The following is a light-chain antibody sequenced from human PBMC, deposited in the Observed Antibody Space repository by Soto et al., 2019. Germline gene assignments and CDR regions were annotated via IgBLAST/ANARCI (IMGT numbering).Light chain of an antibody. CDR1: QTISSW. V-gene: IGKV1-5*03. J-gene: IGKJ4*01. Sequence: DIQMTQSPSTLSASVGDRVTITCRASQTISSWVAWYQKKPGKAPQLLIHKAPSLETGVPSRFSGSGSGTEFSLTISSLQTDDFATYYCQQYNSFLTFGGGTRVVIK. CDR2: KAP. CDR3: QQYNSFLT.